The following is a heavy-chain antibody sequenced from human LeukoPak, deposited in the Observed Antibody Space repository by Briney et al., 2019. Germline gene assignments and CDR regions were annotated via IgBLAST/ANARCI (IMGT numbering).Heavy chain of an antibody. J-gene: IGHJ3*02. CDR2: IYYSGNT. Sequence: PSETLSLTCTVSGGSISSGAYYWNWIRQHPGKGLEWIGSIYYSGNTYYNPSLKSRITISVDTSKNQFSLKLTSVTAADTAVYYCARVRVVISAFDIWGQGTMVAVSS. D-gene: IGHD3-3*01. V-gene: IGHV4-31*03. CDR3: ARVRVVISAFDI. CDR1: GGSISSGAYY.